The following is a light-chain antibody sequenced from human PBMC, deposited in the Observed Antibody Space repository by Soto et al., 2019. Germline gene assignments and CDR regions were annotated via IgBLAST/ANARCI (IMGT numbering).Light chain of an antibody. V-gene: IGKV1-39*01. Sequence: DIKMTQSPSSLSASVGDRVTITCRASQYISNYLNWYQQKSGTAPKLLIHTASTLQSGVPSRFSGRGSGPDFTLTISSVQPDEFAIYFCQQSYSTPPTVGQGTTLEIK. J-gene: IGKJ2*01. CDR1: QYISNY. CDR3: QQSYSTPPT. CDR2: TAS.